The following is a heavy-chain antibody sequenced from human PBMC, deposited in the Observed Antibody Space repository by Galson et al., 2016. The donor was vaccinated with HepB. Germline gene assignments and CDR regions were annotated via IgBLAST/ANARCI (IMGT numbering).Heavy chain of an antibody. CDR3: AKGTGSSSLGDYYGMDV. V-gene: IGHV3-30*18. CDR2: ISYDGSNK. Sequence: LEWVAVISYDGSNKYYADSVKGRFTISRDNSKNTLYLQMKSLRADDTAVYYCAKGTGSSSLGDYYGMDVWGQGTTVTVSS. J-gene: IGHJ6*02. D-gene: IGHD3-10*01.